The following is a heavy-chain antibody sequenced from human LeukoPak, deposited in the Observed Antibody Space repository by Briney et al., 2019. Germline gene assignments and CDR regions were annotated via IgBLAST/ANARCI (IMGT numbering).Heavy chain of an antibody. CDR2: MNPNSGNT. J-gene: IGHJ3*02. Sequence: ASMKVSCKASGYTFTSYDINWVRQATGQGLEWMGWMNPNSGNTGYAQKFQGRVTMTRNTSISTAYMELSSLRSEDTAVYYCARVPGYYGSGKDAFDIWGQGTMVTVSS. CDR3: ARVPGYYGSGKDAFDI. V-gene: IGHV1-8*01. CDR1: GYTFTSYD. D-gene: IGHD3-10*01.